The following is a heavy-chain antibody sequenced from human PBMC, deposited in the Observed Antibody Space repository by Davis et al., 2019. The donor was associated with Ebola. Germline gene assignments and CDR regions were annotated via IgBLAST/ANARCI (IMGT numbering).Heavy chain of an antibody. CDR1: GFTFSSYA. D-gene: IGHD1-26*01. V-gene: IGHV3-23*01. J-gene: IGHJ3*02. CDR3: AKDTSNIWFDI. Sequence: PGGSLRLSCAASGFTFSSYAMTWARQAPGKGLEWVSAVTSSGGGTYYADSVKGRFTISRDNSKNTLYLQMTSLRVEDTAIYYCAKDTSNIWFDIWGQGTNVTVSS. CDR2: VTSSGGGT.